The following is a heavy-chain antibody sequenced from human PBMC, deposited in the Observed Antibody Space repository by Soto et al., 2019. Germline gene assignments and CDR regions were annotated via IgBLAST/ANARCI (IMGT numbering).Heavy chain of an antibody. J-gene: IGHJ6*02. V-gene: IGHV1-3*01. CDR2: INAGNGNT. D-gene: IGHD3-22*01. Sequence: ASVKVSCKASGYTFTSYAMHWVRQAPRQRLEWMGWINAGNGNTKYSQKFQGRVTITRDTSASTAYMELSSLRSEDTAVYYCAREGGAYYYDSSGYYGLWYYGMDVWGQGTTVTV. CDR1: GYTFTSYA. CDR3: AREGGAYYYDSSGYYGLWYYGMDV.